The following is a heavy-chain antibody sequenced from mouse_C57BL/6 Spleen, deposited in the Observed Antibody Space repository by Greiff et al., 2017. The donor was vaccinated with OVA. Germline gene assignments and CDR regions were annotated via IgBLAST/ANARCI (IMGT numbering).Heavy chain of an antibody. Sequence: VKLMESGAELVKPGASVKMSCKASGYTFTSYWITWVKQRPGQGLEWIGDIYPGSGSTNYNEKFKSKATLTVDTSSSTAYMQLSSLTSEDSAVYYCARGGSSDYWGQGTTLTVSS. CDR1: GYTFTSYW. CDR3: ARGGSSDY. CDR2: IYPGSGST. D-gene: IGHD1-3*01. J-gene: IGHJ2*01. V-gene: IGHV1-55*01.